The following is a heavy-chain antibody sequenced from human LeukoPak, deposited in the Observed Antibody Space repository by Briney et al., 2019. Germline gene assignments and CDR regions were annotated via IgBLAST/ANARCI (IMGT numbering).Heavy chain of an antibody. J-gene: IGHJ4*02. CDR3: ARGGLKWLLGSYLNADY. Sequence: SETLSLTCTVSGGSISSSSYYWGWIRQPPGKGLEWIGSIYYSGSTYYNPSLKSRVTISVDTSKNQFSLKLSSVTAADTAVYYCARGGLKWLLGSYLNADYWGQGTLVTVSS. D-gene: IGHD1-26*01. V-gene: IGHV4-39*07. CDR2: IYYSGST. CDR1: GGSISSSSYY.